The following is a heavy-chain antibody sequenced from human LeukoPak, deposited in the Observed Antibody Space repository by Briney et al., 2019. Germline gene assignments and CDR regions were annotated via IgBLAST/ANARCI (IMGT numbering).Heavy chain of an antibody. CDR3: ARELRLGELSLYPFDY. V-gene: IGHV1-46*01. CDR1: GYTFTSYY. CDR2: INPSGGST. Sequence: ASVKVSCKASGYTFTSYYMHWVRQAPGQGLEWMGIINPSGGSTSYAQKFQGRVTMTRDMSTSTVYMELSSLRSEDTAVYYCARELRLGELSLYPFDYWGQGTLVTVSS. D-gene: IGHD3-16*02. J-gene: IGHJ4*02.